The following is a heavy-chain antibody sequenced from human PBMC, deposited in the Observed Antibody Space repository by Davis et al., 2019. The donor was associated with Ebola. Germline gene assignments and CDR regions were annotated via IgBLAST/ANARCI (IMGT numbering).Heavy chain of an antibody. J-gene: IGHJ6*02. Sequence: GESLKISCAASGFTFSSYWMSWVRQAPGKGLEWVANIKQDGSEKYYVDSVKGRFTISRDNAKNSLYLQMNSLRSEDTAVYYCARRLYCSGGSCYEYYYGMDVWGQGTTVTVSS. CDR2: IKQDGSEK. D-gene: IGHD2-15*01. CDR3: ARRLYCSGGSCYEYYYGMDV. V-gene: IGHV3-7*03. CDR1: GFTFSSYW.